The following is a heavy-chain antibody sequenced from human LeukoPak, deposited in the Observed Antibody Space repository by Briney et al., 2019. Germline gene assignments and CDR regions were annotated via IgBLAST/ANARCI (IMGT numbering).Heavy chain of an antibody. Sequence: ASVNVSCKAFEYTFTNYYMHWVRQAPGQGLEWMGIINPSGGSTNYAQKFQGRVTMTRDTSTNTVYMELSRLRSDDTAVYYCARAPFRDYGGNSGWGQGTLVTVSS. CDR3: ARAPFRDYGGNSG. V-gene: IGHV1-46*01. CDR2: INPSGGST. J-gene: IGHJ4*02. D-gene: IGHD4-23*01. CDR1: EYTFTNYY.